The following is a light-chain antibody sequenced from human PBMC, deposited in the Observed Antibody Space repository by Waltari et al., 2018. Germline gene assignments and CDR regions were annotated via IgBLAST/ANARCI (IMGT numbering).Light chain of an antibody. CDR1: SSDVGGYNY. J-gene: IGLJ3*02. CDR3: CSYAGSYTWV. V-gene: IGLV2-11*01. CDR2: DVS. Sequence: QSALPQPRPVSGSPGQSVTISCTGTSSDVGGYNYVSWYQQHPGKAPKLMIYDVSKRPSGVPDRFSGSKSGNTASLTTSGLQAEDEADYYCCSYAGSYTWVFGGGTKLTVL.